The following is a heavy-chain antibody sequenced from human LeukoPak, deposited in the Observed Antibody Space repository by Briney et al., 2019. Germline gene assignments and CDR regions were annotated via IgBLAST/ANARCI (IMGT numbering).Heavy chain of an antibody. D-gene: IGHD6-19*01. CDR3: ARDQQVGGQAGSHFDY. CDR2: LYYIGST. J-gene: IGHJ4*02. Sequence: PSETLSLTCTVSGGSISSSSYYWAWIRQPPGKGLEWIGSLYYIGSTYSNPSLKSRVTISVDTSKNQFSLKLSSVTAADTAVYCCARDQQVGGQAGSHFDYWGQGTLVTVSS. V-gene: IGHV4-39*02. CDR1: GGSISSSSYY.